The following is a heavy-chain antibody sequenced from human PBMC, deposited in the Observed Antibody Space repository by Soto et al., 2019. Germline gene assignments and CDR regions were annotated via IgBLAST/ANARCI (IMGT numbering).Heavy chain of an antibody. D-gene: IGHD6-19*01. CDR3: ARGSYYSGWV. CDR2: IYDSVKT. J-gene: IGHJ4*02. Sequence: SETLSLTCTVSGGSISSHYWTWIWIRQLPGRGLEWVGYIYDSVKTKYNPSLKSRVTISVDTSKNQFSLQLSSVTAADTAVYYCARGSYYSGWVWGQGTLVTVSS. V-gene: IGHV4-59*11. CDR1: GGSISSHY.